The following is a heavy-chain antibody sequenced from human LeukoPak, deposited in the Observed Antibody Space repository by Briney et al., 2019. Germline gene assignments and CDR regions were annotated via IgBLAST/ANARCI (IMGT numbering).Heavy chain of an antibody. CDR2: ISWNSGSI. CDR1: GFTFDDYA. J-gene: IGHJ4*02. V-gene: IGHV3-9*01. D-gene: IGHD6-19*01. CDR3: AREEERQYYFDY. Sequence: PGGSLRLSCAASGFTFDDYAMHWVRQAPGKGPEWVSGISWNSGSIGYADSVKGRFTISRDNAKNSLYLQMNSLRAEDTAVYYCAREEERQYYFDYWGQGTLVTVSS.